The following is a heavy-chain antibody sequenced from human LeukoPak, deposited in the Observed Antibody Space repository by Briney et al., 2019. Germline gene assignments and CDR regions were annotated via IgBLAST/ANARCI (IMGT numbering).Heavy chain of an antibody. CDR1: GFTFSSYS. CDR3: ARGMEQWLGFDY. J-gene: IGHJ4*02. V-gene: IGHV3-21*01. D-gene: IGHD6-19*01. CDR2: ISSSSSYI. Sequence: GGSLRLSCAASGFTFSSYSMNWVRQAPGKGLEWVSSISSSSSYIYYADSVKGRFTISRDNAKNSLYLQMNSLRAEDTAVYYCARGMEQWLGFDYWGQGTLVTVSS.